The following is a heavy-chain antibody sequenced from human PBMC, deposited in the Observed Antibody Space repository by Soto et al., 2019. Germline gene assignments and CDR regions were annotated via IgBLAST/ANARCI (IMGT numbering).Heavy chain of an antibody. CDR3: AREGSYSAYNFAHGIQLWSFDF. Sequence: LSLTCTVSGGSINTFYWSWVRQPAGKGLEWIGRIFSSGSTSFNPSLESRVAMSVDTSKNHFSLNLSSVTAADMAVYYCAREGSYSAYNFAHGIQLWSFDFWGQGTLVTVSS. V-gene: IGHV4-4*07. CDR1: GGSINTFY. J-gene: IGHJ4*02. CDR2: IFSSGST. D-gene: IGHD5-12*01.